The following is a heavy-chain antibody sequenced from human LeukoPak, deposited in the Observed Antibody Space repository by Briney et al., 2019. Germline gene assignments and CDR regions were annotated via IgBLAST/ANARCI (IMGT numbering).Heavy chain of an antibody. CDR2: INPDNADT. CDR1: GYTFTTYD. V-gene: IGHV1-18*01. Sequence: ASVKVSCETSGYTFTTYDISWVRQAPGQGLEWMGWINPDNADTTYAQSFKGRVTMTIDTSTSTAYMELSRLRSEDTAIYYCARDRGERSGYTYGPPDYLGQGTLVTVSS. D-gene: IGHD3-22*01. J-gene: IGHJ4*02. CDR3: ARDRGERSGYTYGPPDY.